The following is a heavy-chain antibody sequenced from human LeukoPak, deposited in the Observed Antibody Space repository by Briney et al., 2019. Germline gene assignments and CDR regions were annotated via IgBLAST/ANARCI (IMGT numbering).Heavy chain of an antibody. J-gene: IGHJ4*02. CDR3: ARESRDYVWGSYRHPRLDY. V-gene: IGHV3-9*01. Sequence: GGSLRLSCAASGFTFDDYAMHWVRQAPGKGLEWVSGISWNSGSIGYADSVKGRFTISRDNAKNSLYLQMNSLRAEDTAVYYCARESRDYVWGSYRHPRLDYWGQGTLVTVSS. D-gene: IGHD3-16*02. CDR2: ISWNSGSI. CDR1: GFTFDDYA.